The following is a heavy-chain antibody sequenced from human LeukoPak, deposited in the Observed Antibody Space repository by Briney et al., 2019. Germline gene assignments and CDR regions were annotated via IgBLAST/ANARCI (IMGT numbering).Heavy chain of an antibody. CDR1: DGSISSGYYY. Sequence: SETLSLTCSVSDGSISSGYYYWAWIRQPPGKGPEWIGNIYYSGSTYYNPSLKSRVTIPVETSKNQFSLKLSSVTAADTAVYYCARDGRFPPEVLPRYFDYWGQGTLVTVSS. J-gene: IGHJ4*02. D-gene: IGHD1-26*01. CDR2: IYYSGST. CDR3: ARDGRFPPEVLPRYFDY. V-gene: IGHV4-39*07.